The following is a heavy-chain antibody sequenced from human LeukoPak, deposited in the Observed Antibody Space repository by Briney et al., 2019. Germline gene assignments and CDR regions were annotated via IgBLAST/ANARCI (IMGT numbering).Heavy chain of an antibody. J-gene: IGHJ4*02. V-gene: IGHV3-53*01. CDR3: ARVVGASHHTVDY. Sequence: GGSLRLSCAASGFTVSAYSMGWVRQAPGKGLEWLSLIYSGDRTYHADSVKGRFTVSRDDSENTLSLQMNSLRVEDTALYFCARVVGASHHTVDYWGQGALVAVSS. CDR2: IYSGDRT. CDR1: GFTVSAYS. D-gene: IGHD1-26*01.